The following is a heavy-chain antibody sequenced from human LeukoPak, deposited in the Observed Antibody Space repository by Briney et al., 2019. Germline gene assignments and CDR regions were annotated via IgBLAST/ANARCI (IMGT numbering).Heavy chain of an antibody. CDR1: GFTFSSYS. Sequence: GGSLRLSCAASGFTFSSYSMNWVRQAPGKGLEWVSSISSSGSYIYYADSVKGRFTISRDNAKNSLYLQMNSLRAEDTAVYYCARKDRSGYSYGQGPFDFWGQGTLVTASS. CDR2: ISSSGSYI. J-gene: IGHJ4*02. D-gene: IGHD5-18*01. CDR3: ARKDRSGYSYGQGPFDF. V-gene: IGHV3-21*01.